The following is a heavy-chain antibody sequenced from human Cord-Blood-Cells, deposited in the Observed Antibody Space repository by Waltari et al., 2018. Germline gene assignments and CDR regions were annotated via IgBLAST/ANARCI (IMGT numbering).Heavy chain of an antibody. V-gene: IGHV5-51*01. CDR2: IYPGDSDT. Sequence: EVQLVQSGAEVKKPGESLKISCKGSGYSFTSYWIGWVRQMPGKGLEWMGIIYPGDSDTRYRPSFQGQVTISADKSISTAYLQWSSLKASDTAMYYCARRAYYDFWSGYYFAFDIWGQGTMVTVSS. CDR3: ARRAYYDFWSGYYFAFDI. D-gene: IGHD3-3*01. CDR1: GYSFTSYW. J-gene: IGHJ3*02.